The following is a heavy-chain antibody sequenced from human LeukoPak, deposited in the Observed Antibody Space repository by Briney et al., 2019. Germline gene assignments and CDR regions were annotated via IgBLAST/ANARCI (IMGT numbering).Heavy chain of an antibody. V-gene: IGHV1-18*01. J-gene: IGHJ4*02. CDR2: ISAYNGNT. CDR1: GYTFTSYG. Sequence: ASVKVSCKASGYTFTSYGISWVRQAPGQGLEWMGWISAYNGNTNYAQKLQGRVTMTTDTSTSTAYMELRSLRSDDTAVYYCARGLGSDYGGNRKPREVDYWGQGTLVTVSS. D-gene: IGHD4-23*01. CDR3: ARGLGSDYGGNRKPREVDY.